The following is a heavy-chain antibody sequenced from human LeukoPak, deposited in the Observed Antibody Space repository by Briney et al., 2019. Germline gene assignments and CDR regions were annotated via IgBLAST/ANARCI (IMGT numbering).Heavy chain of an antibody. CDR3: ARDKNEWYFDL. V-gene: IGHV4-59*01. D-gene: IGHD2/OR15-2a*01. CDR1: GGSISSYY. J-gene: IGHJ2*01. CDR2: IYYSGST. Sequence: SETLSLTCTVSGGSISSYYWSWIRQPPGKGLEWIGYIYYSGSTNYNPSLKSRVTISVDTSKNQFSLKLSSVTAADTAVYYCARDKNEWYFDLWGRGTLVTASS.